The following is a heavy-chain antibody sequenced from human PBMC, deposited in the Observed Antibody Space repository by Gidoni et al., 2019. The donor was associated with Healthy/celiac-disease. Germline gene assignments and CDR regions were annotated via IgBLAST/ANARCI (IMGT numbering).Heavy chain of an antibody. Sequence: QITLTESGPTLVKPTQTLTLTCTFSGFSLSTSGVGVGWIRQPPGKALEWLALIYWDDDKRYSPSLKSRLTITKDTSKNQVVLTMTNMDPVDTATYYCAHDDYGDYGRRSFDIWGQGTMVTVSS. CDR2: IYWDDDK. CDR3: AHDDYGDYGRRSFDI. V-gene: IGHV2-5*02. D-gene: IGHD4-17*01. CDR1: GFSLSTSGVG. J-gene: IGHJ3*02.